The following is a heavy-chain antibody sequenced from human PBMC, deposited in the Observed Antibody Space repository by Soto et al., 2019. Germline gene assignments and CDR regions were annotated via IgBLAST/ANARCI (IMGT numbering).Heavy chain of an antibody. CDR3: ARAYEGYCSGGSCYSFDP. V-gene: IGHV4-30-4*01. Sequence: SETLSLTCTVSGGSISSGDDYWNWIRQPPGKGLEWIGYIFYSGTTSYNPSLNSRITMSVDTSKNQFSLKLSSVTAADTAVYYCARAYEGYCSGGSCYSFDPWGQGTLVTVSS. D-gene: IGHD2-15*01. CDR1: GGSISSGDDY. J-gene: IGHJ5*02. CDR2: IFYSGTT.